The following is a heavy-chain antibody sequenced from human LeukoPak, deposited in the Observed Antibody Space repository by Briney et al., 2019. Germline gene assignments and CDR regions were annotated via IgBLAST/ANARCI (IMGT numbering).Heavy chain of an antibody. CDR2: IYYSGST. J-gene: IGHJ4*02. V-gene: IGHV4-39*01. CDR3: ARRPGEYGGNDFDY. Sequence: SETLSLTCTVSGGSINSRSDYWGWIRQPPGKGLEWIGSIYYSGSTHYNPSLKSRVTMSIDTSKNQFSLRLSSVTAADTAVYYCARRPGEYGGNDFDYWGQGTLVTVSS. D-gene: IGHD4/OR15-4a*01. CDR1: GGSINSRSDY.